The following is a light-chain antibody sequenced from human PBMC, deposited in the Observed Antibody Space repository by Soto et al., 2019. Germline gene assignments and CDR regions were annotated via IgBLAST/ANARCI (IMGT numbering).Light chain of an antibody. V-gene: IGLV2-14*01. Sequence: QSALTQPASVSGYPGQSITISCTGTSSDVGGSKYVSWYQQHPGEAPKLILYEVAYRPSGVSNRFSGAKSGNTASVTVSGLRAEDEADYYCSSKTSSGTLYVFGTGTKVTVL. CDR2: EVA. CDR1: SSDVGGSKY. CDR3: SSKTSSGTLYV. J-gene: IGLJ1*01.